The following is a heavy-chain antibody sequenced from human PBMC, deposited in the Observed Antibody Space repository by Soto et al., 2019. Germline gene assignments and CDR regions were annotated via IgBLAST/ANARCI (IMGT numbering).Heavy chain of an antibody. V-gene: IGHV3-74*01. CDR2: INNDGSST. CDR3: ARDTNGLSY. D-gene: IGHD2-8*01. CDR1: GYTFSSHR. Sequence: GGSLRLSCAASGYTFSSHRMHWVRQAPGKGLVWVSLINNDGSSTNYADSVKGRFTTSRDNAKNTLYLQMNSLRAEDTAMYYCARDTNGLSYWGQGTLVTVSS. J-gene: IGHJ4*02.